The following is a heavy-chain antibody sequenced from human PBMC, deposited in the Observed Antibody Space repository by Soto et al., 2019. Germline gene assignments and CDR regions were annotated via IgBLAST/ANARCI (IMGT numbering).Heavy chain of an antibody. V-gene: IGHV4-31*03. CDR3: ARVGYCSSSSCSTAFDY. CDR1: GGSISSGGYY. CDR2: IYYSGST. D-gene: IGHD2-2*01. Sequence: QVQLQESGPGLVKPSQTLSLTCTVSGGSISSGGYYWSWIRQHPGKGLEWIGYIYYSGSTYYNPSLKSRVTISEDTSKNQFSLKLSSVTAADTAVYYCARVGYCSSSSCSTAFDYWGQGTLVTVSS. J-gene: IGHJ4*02.